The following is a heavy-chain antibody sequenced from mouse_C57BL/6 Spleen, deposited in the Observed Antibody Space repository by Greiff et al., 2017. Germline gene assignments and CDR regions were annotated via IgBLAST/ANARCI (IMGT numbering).Heavy chain of an antibody. J-gene: IGHJ1*03. V-gene: IGHV14-4*01. CDR2: IDPENGDT. CDR3: TYYYGSSGYFDV. D-gene: IGHD1-1*01. CDR1: GFNIKDDY. Sequence: VQLQQSGAELVRPGASVKLSCTASGFNIKDDYMHWVKQRPEQGLEWIGWIDPENGDTEYASKFQGKATITADTSSNTAYLQLSSLTSEDTAVYYCTYYYGSSGYFDVWGTGTTVTVSS.